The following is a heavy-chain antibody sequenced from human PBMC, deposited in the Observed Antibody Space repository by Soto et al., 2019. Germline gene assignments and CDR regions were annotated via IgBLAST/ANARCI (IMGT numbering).Heavy chain of an antibody. CDR2: ISAYNGNT. CDR1: GYTFTSYG. CDR3: ARVPWYSSSSYYYYHYMDV. Sequence: ASVKVSCKASGYTFTSYGISWVRQAPGQGLEWMGWISAYNGNTNYAQKLQGRVTMTTDTSTSTAYMELRSLRSDDTAVYYCARVPWYSSSSYYYYHYMDVWGKGTTVTVSS. D-gene: IGHD6-6*01. J-gene: IGHJ6*03. V-gene: IGHV1-18*01.